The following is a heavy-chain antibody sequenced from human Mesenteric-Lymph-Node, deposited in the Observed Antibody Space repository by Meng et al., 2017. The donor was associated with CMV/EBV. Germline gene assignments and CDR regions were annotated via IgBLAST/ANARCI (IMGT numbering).Heavy chain of an antibody. Sequence: GGSLRLSCAASGFTFSDYYMSWIRQAPGKGLEWVSYISSSGSTIYYADSVKGRFTISRDNTKNSLYLQMNSLRADDTALYYCARGKDRIAVAGGSLDYWAQGTLVTVSS. D-gene: IGHD6-19*01. J-gene: IGHJ4*02. V-gene: IGHV3-11*04. CDR2: ISSSGSTI. CDR3: ARGKDRIAVAGGSLDY. CDR1: GFTFSDYY.